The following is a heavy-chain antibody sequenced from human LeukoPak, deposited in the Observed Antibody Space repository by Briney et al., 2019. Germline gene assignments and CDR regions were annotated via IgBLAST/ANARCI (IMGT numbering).Heavy chain of an antibody. Sequence: PGGSLRLSCAASGFSFSSYAMSWVRQPPGKGLEWIGEINHSGSTNYNPSLKSRVTISVDTSKNQFSLKLSSVTAADTAVYYCARGPYCSGGSCYLIYYFDYWGQGTLVTVSS. J-gene: IGHJ4*02. CDR2: INHSGST. CDR1: GFSFSSYA. CDR3: ARGPYCSGGSCYLIYYFDY. D-gene: IGHD2-15*01. V-gene: IGHV4-34*01.